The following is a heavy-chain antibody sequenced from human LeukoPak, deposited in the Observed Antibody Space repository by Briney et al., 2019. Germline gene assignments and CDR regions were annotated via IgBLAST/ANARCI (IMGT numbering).Heavy chain of an antibody. V-gene: IGHV1-18*01. CDR1: GHTFTSYG. D-gene: IGHD6-19*01. CDR2: ISAYNAYT. Sequence: ASVKVSCKASGHTFTSYGISWVRQAPGQGLEWVGWISAYNAYTNYTQKLQGRVTMTTDTSTSTAYMELRSLRSDDTAVYYCARPTVAGRRDWFDPWGQGTLVTVSS. J-gene: IGHJ5*02. CDR3: ARPTVAGRRDWFDP.